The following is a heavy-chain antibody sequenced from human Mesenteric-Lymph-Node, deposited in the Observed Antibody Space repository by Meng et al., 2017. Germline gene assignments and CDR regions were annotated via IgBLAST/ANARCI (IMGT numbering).Heavy chain of an antibody. CDR2: IYHGGST. J-gene: IGHJ5*02. D-gene: IGHD3-10*01. V-gene: IGHV4-30-4*01. CDR3: ASNYGSGSYYRFDP. CDR1: GDSISSDYF. Sequence: QVQLQESGPGLVKPSQTLSLTCTVSGDSISSDYFWSWIRQPPGKGLEWIGYIYHGGSTDYNPSLRSRVTISVDTSKNQFSLKLSSVTAADTAVYYCASNYGSGSYYRFDPWGQGTLVTVSS.